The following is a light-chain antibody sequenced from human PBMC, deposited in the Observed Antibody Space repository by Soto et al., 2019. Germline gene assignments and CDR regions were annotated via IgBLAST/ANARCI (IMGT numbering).Light chain of an antibody. Sequence: EIVLTQSPGTLSLSPGERATLSCRASQSVSSSYLAWYQQTPGQAPRLLIYGASSRATGIPDRFSGSGSGTDFSLTISRLEPEAFAVYYCQHYGNSPITFGQGTRLEIK. V-gene: IGKV3-20*01. CDR3: QHYGNSPIT. CDR1: QSVSSSY. CDR2: GAS. J-gene: IGKJ5*01.